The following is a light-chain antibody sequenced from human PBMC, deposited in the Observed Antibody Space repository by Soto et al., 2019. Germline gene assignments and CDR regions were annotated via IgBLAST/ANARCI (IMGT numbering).Light chain of an antibody. CDR1: QRVSND. J-gene: IGKJ4*01. V-gene: IGKV3-15*01. CDR3: QQYNNWPLT. Sequence: EIVMTQSPATLSVSPGERATLSCRASQRVSNDFAWYQQKPDQAPRLLIYGASTRATGVPARFSGSGSGTECTLTISSLQSEDFALYYCQQYNNWPLTFGGGTKVDIK. CDR2: GAS.